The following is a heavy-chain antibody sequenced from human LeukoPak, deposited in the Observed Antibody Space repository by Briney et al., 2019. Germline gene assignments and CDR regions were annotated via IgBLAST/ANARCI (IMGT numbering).Heavy chain of an antibody. Sequence: SGTLSLTCTVSGGSISSSSYYWGWIRQPPGKGLEWIGSIYYSGSTYYNPSLKSRVTISVDTSKNQFSLKLSSVTAADTAVYYCARDVTTMVRGVKGSFDYWGQGTLVTVSS. CDR2: IYYSGST. D-gene: IGHD3-10*01. CDR3: ARDVTTMVRGVKGSFDY. V-gene: IGHV4-39*07. CDR1: GGSISSSSYY. J-gene: IGHJ4*02.